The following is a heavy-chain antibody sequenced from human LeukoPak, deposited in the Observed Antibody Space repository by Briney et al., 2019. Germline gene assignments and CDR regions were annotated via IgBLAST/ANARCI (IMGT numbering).Heavy chain of an antibody. J-gene: IGHJ4*02. CDR1: GFTFSSYW. CDR2: IKQDGTEK. CDR3: ARMIMGAVDY. D-gene: IGHD1-26*01. V-gene: IGHV3-7*01. Sequence: GGSLRLSCAGSGFTFSSYWMGWVRQPPGKGLEWVANIKQDGTEKYYVDSVKGRFTIARDNAKNSLYLQMNSLRAEDTAVFYCARMIMGAVDYWGQGTLVTVSS.